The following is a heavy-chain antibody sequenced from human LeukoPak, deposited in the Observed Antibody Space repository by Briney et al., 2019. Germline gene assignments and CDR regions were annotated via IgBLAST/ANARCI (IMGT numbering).Heavy chain of an antibody. CDR1: GFTFSTYW. CDR2: IKQDGSQK. V-gene: IGHV3-7*03. J-gene: IGHJ4*02. CDR3: AREGTFGDYRASGDH. Sequence: GGSLRLSCGASGFTFSTYWMKWVRQAPGKGLEWVANIKQDGSQKYYVDSVKGRFIISRDNAKNSLYLQMNSVRAEDTAVYYCAREGTFGDYRASGDHWGQGALVTVSS. D-gene: IGHD2-21*02.